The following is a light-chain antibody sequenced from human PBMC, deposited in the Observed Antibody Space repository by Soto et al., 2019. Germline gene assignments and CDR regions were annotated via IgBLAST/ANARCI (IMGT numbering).Light chain of an antibody. CDR2: DVS. CDR3: CSYAVSYTFNDV. J-gene: IGLJ1*01. V-gene: IGLV2-11*01. Sequence: QSALTQPRSVSGSPGQSVTISCTGTSSDVGGYHYVSWYQQHPGKAPKLMIYDVSKRPSGVPDRFSGSKSGNTASLTISGLQAEDEADYYCCSYAVSYTFNDVCGTGTKLTVL. CDR1: SSDVGGYHY.